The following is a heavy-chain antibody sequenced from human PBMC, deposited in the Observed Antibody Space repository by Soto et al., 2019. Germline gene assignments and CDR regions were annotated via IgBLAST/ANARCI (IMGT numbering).Heavy chain of an antibody. J-gene: IGHJ4*02. D-gene: IGHD2-2*01. Sequence: QVQLVQSGAEVKRPGSSVKVSCTASGGTFNNYAINWVRQAPGQGLEWMGDISPMFGKANYAQKFQGRVKMTADDSTATAYLELSSLRSEDTALYYCAREVEVHTPVFGFWGQGSLVTVSS. CDR1: GGTFNNYA. CDR2: ISPMFGKA. CDR3: AREVEVHTPVFGF. V-gene: IGHV1-69*01.